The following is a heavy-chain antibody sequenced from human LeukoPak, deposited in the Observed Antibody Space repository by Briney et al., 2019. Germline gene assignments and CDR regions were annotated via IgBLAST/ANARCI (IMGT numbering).Heavy chain of an antibody. V-gene: IGHV4-4*02. Sequence: PSGTLSLTCAVSGGSISSSNWWSWVRQPPGKGLEWIGEIFHSGSTNYNPSLKSRVTISVDKSKNQFSLKLSSVTAADTAVYYCARDRAGSTPCFDYWGQGTLVTVSS. D-gene: IGHD2-2*01. CDR2: IFHSGST. J-gene: IGHJ4*02. CDR3: ARDRAGSTPCFDY. CDR1: GGSISSSNW.